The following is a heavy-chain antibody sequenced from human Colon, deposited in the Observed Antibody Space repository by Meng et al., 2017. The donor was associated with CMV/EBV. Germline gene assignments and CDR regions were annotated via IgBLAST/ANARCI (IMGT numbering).Heavy chain of an antibody. V-gene: IGHV3-74*01. J-gene: IGHJ5*02. CDR1: GFTFSSYA. D-gene: IGHD2-15*01. CDR3: ARDTPHNAFEP. Sequence: GGSLRLSCAASGFTFSSYAMHWVRQPPGGGPVWLSRIDNEGSVAIYADSVRGRFTVSRDNARNTVYLQMNNLRDEDTAVYYCARDTPHNAFEPWGHGTLVTVSS. CDR2: IDNEGSVA.